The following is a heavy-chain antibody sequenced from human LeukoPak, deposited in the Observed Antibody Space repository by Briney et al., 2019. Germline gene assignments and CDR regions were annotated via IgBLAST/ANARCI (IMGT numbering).Heavy chain of an antibody. J-gene: IGHJ6*02. CDR1: GGSFSGYY. CDR2: INHGEST. D-gene: IGHD3-22*01. Sequence: SETLSLTCAVSGGSFSGYYWYWIRQPPGKGLEWIGEINHGESTNYNPSLKSRDTLSVDTSKNQFSLKLTSVTAADTAVYYCARGRTYYYDTSGYYPSIYYGMDVWGQGTTVIVSS. CDR3: ARGRTYYYDTSGYYPSIYYGMDV. V-gene: IGHV4-34*01.